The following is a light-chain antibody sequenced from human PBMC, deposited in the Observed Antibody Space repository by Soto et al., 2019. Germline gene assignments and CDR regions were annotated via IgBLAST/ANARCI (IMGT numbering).Light chain of an antibody. V-gene: IGKV3-15*01. CDR3: QQYNGWPWT. Sequence: EIVLAQSPATLSVTPGERITLSCRATQTIGQKLAWYLQRPGQAPSLLMYGASTRATDIPARFSGSVSGTEFTLTITGLQSEDFAVYYCQQYNGWPWTFGQATKVEI. J-gene: IGKJ1*01. CDR1: QTIGQK. CDR2: GAS.